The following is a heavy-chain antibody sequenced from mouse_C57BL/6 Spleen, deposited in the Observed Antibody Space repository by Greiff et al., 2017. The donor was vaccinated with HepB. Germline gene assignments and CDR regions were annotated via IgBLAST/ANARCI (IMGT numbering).Heavy chain of an antibody. V-gene: IGHV3-8*01. D-gene: IGHD1-1*01. CDR1: GYSITSDY. J-gene: IGHJ1*03. CDR2: ISYSGST. CDR3: ARGDYYGSSWGYFDV. Sequence: EVKLEESGPGLAKPSQTLSLTCSVTGYSITSDYWNWIRKFPGNKLEYMGYISYSGSTYYNPSLKSRISITRDTSKNQYYLQLNSVTTEDTATYYCARGDYYGSSWGYFDVWGTGTTVTVSS.